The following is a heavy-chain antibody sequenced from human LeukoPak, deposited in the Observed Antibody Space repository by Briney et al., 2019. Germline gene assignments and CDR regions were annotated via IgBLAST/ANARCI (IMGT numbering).Heavy chain of an antibody. CDR2: INPNSGGT. J-gene: IGHJ5*02. CDR3: ARGGTTVTTYLPSRWFDP. D-gene: IGHD4-17*01. V-gene: IGHV1-2*04. Sequence: GASVKVSCKASGYTFTGYYMHWVRQAPGQGLEWMGWINPNSGGTNYAQKFQGWVTMTRDTSISTAYMELSRLRSDGTAVYYCARGGTTVTTYLPSRWFDPWGQGTLVTVSS. CDR1: GYTFTGYY.